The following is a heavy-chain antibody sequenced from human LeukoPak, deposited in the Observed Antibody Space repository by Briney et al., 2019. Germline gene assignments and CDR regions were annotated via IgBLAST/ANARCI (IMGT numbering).Heavy chain of an antibody. CDR2: IRYDGSNQ. CDR1: GFTFSSYG. D-gene: IGHD6-19*01. Sequence: GGSLRLSCAASGFTFSSYGMHWVRQAPGKGLDWVAFIRYDGSNQYYADSVKGRFTISRDNAKNSLYLQMNSLRAEDTAVYYCARAAPSYSSGAGSFDYWGQGTLVTVSS. V-gene: IGHV3-30*02. J-gene: IGHJ4*02. CDR3: ARAAPSYSSGAGSFDY.